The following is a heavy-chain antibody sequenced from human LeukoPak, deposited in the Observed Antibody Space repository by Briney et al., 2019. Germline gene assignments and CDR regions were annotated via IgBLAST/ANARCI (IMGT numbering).Heavy chain of an antibody. CDR1: GFTFSSYA. Sequence: GGSLRLSCAASGFTFSSYAMSWVRQAPGKGLEWVSAISGSGGSTYYADSVKGRFTISRDNSKNTLYLQMNSLRAEDTAVYYCAKDLDWNDAEEAPNWFDPWGQGALVTVSS. CDR3: AKDLDWNDAEEAPNWFDP. J-gene: IGHJ5*02. CDR2: ISGSGGST. D-gene: IGHD1-1*01. V-gene: IGHV3-23*01.